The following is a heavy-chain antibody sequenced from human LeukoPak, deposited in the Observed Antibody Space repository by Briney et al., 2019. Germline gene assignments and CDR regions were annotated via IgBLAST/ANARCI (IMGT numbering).Heavy chain of an antibody. CDR3: ARELKGPLYYFDY. CDR1: GFIFSNYG. V-gene: IGHV3-23*01. J-gene: IGHJ4*02. Sequence: PGGSLRLSCAASGFIFSNYGMNWVRQAPGKGLEWVAAISASGSATSYADSVRGRFTISRDNSKSTTYLQMNSLRAEDTAVFYCARELKGPLYYFDYWGQGTLVAVSS. D-gene: IGHD1-26*01. CDR2: ISASGSAT.